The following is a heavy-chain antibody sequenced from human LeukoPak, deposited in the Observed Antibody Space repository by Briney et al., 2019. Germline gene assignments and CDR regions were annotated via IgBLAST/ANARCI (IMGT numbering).Heavy chain of an antibody. J-gene: IGHJ4*02. V-gene: IGHV3-30*02. CDR3: AEDWFYGDLRGYFDY. CDR2: IRYDGSNK. CDR1: GFTFSSYG. D-gene: IGHD4-17*01. Sequence: GGSLRLSCAASGFTFSSYGMHWVRQAPGKGLEWVAFIRYDGSNKYYADSVKGRFTISRDNSKNTLYLQMNSLRAEDTAVYYCAEDWFYGDLRGYFDYGGQGTLVTVSS.